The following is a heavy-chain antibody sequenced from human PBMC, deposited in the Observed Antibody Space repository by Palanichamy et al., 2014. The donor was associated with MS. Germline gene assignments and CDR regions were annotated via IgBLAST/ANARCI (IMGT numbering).Heavy chain of an antibody. CDR1: GGSISNYY. D-gene: IGHD3-10*01. CDR2: IYDSGST. J-gene: IGHJ6*02. CDR3: AGKEKDYYGSGRNYFYYGIDV. Sequence: QVQLQESGPGLVKPSETLSLTCTVSGGSISNYYWSWIRQPPGKGLEWIGYIYDSGSTNYNPSLRSRVTISLDTSKNQFSLKLSSVTAADTAVYYCAGKEKDYYGSGRNYFYYGIDVWGQGTSVTVSS. V-gene: IGHV4-59*01.